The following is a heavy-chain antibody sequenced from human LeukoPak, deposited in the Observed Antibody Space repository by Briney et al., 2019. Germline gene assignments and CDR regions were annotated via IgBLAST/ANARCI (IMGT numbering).Heavy chain of an antibody. Sequence: SVKVSCKASGGTFSSYAISWVRQAPGQGLEWMGGIIPIFGTANYAQKFQGRVTITTDESASTAYMELSSLRSEDTAVYYCASSVSYSNPTYYYYYYMDVWGKGTTVTVSS. D-gene: IGHD4-11*01. CDR2: IIPIFGTA. CDR1: GGTFSSYA. J-gene: IGHJ6*03. V-gene: IGHV1-69*05. CDR3: ASSVSYSNPTYYYYYYMDV.